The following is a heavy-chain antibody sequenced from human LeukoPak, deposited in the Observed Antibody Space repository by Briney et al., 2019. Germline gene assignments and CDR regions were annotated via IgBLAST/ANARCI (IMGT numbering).Heavy chain of an antibody. CDR3: ARRSGNSYDY. V-gene: IGHV4-4*09. CDR1: GGSITSYY. D-gene: IGHD1-7*01. Sequence: SETLSLTCTVSGGSITSYYWSWIRQPPGKGLEWIGYIYTSGSTNYNPSLKSRVTISVDTSKNQFSLKLSSVTAADKAVYYCARRSGNSYDYWGQGTLVTVSS. CDR2: IYTSGST. J-gene: IGHJ4*02.